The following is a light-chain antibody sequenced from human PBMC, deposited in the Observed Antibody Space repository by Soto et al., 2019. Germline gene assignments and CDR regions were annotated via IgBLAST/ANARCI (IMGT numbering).Light chain of an antibody. CDR1: SSDVGGYNY. Sequence: QSALTQPASVSGSPGQSITISCTGTSSDVGGYNYVSWYQQHPGKAPKLMIYDASNRPSGVSNRFSGSKSGNTASLTISGLQAEDEADYYCSSYTSSSTLGYVFGTGTKVTVL. V-gene: IGLV2-14*01. CDR3: SSYTSSSTLGYV. CDR2: DAS. J-gene: IGLJ1*01.